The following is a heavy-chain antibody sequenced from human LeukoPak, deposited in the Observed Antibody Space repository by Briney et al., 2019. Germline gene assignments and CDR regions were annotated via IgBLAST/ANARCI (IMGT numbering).Heavy chain of an antibody. CDR3: AKDGAFVYYFDY. V-gene: IGHV3-23*01. D-gene: IGHD3-3*02. J-gene: IGHJ4*02. Sequence: GGSLRLSCAASGFTFSSYAMSWVRQAPGKGLEWASAISGSGGSTYYADSVKGRFTISRDNSKNTLYLQMNSLRAEDTAVYYCAKDGAFVYYFDYWGQGTLVTVSS. CDR2: ISGSGGST. CDR1: GFTFSSYA.